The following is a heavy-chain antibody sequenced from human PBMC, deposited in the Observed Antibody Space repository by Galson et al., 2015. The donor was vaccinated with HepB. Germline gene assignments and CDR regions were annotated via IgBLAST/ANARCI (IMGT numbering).Heavy chain of an antibody. CDR1: GYSFTNYW. Sequence: QSGAAVKEPGESLRISCKVSGYSFTNYWISWVRQMPGKGLEWMGMIDPRDSYTSYSPSFQGHVTISADESISTAYVQWSSLKASDTAMYYCARHGIRHYNYGMDVWGQGTTVTVSS. CDR3: ARHGIRHYNYGMDV. D-gene: IGHD5-18*01. V-gene: IGHV5-10-1*01. J-gene: IGHJ6*02. CDR2: IDPRDSYT.